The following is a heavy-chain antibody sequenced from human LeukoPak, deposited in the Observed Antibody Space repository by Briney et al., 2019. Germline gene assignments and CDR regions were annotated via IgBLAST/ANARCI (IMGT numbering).Heavy chain of an antibody. J-gene: IGHJ6*02. V-gene: IGHV1-18*01. D-gene: IGHD3-3*01. CDR2: ISAYNGNT. Sequence: ASVKVSCKASGYTFTSYGISWVRQAPGQGLEWMGWISAYNGNTNYAQKLQGRVTMTTDTSTSTAYMELRSLRSDDTAVYYCAANYDFWSGPPYGMDVWGLGTTVTVSS. CDR3: AANYDFWSGPPYGMDV. CDR1: GYTFTSYG.